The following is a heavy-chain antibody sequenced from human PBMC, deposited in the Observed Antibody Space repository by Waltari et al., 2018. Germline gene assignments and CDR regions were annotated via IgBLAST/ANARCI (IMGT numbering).Heavy chain of an antibody. CDR1: GGSISSYY. CDR2: IYYSGST. V-gene: IGHV4-59*08. Sequence: QVQLQESGPGLVKPSETLSLTCTVSGGSISSYYWSWIRQPPGQGLEWIGDIYYSGSTNYNPSLRRRVNMSVDTSKNEFSLSLTSVTAADTSVYFCARHERGWQVVKNSHFDYWGQGILVSVSS. D-gene: IGHD6-19*01. J-gene: IGHJ4*02. CDR3: ARHERGWQVVKNSHFDY.